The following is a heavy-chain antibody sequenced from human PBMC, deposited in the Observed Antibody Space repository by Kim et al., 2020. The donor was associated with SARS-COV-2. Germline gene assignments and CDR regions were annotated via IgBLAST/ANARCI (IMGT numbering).Heavy chain of an antibody. J-gene: IGHJ5*02. CDR1: GFTFSSYE. V-gene: IGHV3-48*03. Sequence: GGSLRLSCAASGFTFSSYEMNWVRQAPGKGLEWVSYISSSGSTIYYADSVKGRFTISRDNAKNSLYLQMNSLRAEDTAVYYCARESYCSGGSCYGTNWFDPWGQGTLVNVSS. D-gene: IGHD2-15*01. CDR2: ISSSGSTI. CDR3: ARESYCSGGSCYGTNWFDP.